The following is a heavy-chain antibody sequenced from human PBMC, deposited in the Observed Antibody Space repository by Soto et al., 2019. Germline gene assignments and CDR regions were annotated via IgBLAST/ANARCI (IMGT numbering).Heavy chain of an antibody. V-gene: IGHV3-30-3*01. CDR3: AREGDYGDHRSYGMDV. D-gene: IGHD4-17*01. CDR1: GFTFSSYA. Sequence: QVQLVESGGGVVQPGRSLRLSCAASGFTFSSYAMHWVRQAPGKGLEWVAVISYDGSNKYYADSVKGRFTISRDNSKNTLYLQMNSLRAEDTAVYYCAREGDYGDHRSYGMDVWGQGTTVTVSS. CDR2: ISYDGSNK. J-gene: IGHJ6*02.